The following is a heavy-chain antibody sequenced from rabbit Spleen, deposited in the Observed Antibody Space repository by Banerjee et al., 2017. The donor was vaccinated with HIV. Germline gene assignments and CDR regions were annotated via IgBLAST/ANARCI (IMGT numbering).Heavy chain of an antibody. J-gene: IGHJ4*01. CDR1: GFSFSVGYH. CDR3: ARARHAGSAIHYNDL. V-gene: IGHV1S45*01. D-gene: IGHD4-2*01. Sequence: QEQLVESGGGLVQPGGSLKLSCTASGFSFSVGYHMCWVRQAPGKGLEWIACIDAGSSGSTYYASWAKGRVTISKTSSTTVTLQMTSLTAADTATYFCARARHAGSAIHYNDLWGPGTLVTVS. CDR2: IDAGSSGST.